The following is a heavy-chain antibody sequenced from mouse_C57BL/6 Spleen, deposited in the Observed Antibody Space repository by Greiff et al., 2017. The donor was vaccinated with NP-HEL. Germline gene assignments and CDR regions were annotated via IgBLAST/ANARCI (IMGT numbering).Heavy chain of an antibody. CDR2: IDPSDSYT. J-gene: IGHJ2*01. CDR1: GYTFTSYW. CDR3: ARSGSNYEDY. V-gene: IGHV1-69*01. Sequence: VQLQQPGAELVMPGASVKLSCKASGYTFTSYWMHWVKQRPGQGLEWIGEIDPSDSYTNYNQKFKGKSTLTLDKSSSTAYMQLSSLTSEDSAVYYCARSGSNYEDYWGQGTTLTVSS. D-gene: IGHD2-5*01.